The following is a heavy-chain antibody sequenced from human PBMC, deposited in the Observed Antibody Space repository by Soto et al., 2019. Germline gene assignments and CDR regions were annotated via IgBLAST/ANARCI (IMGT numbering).Heavy chain of an antibody. CDR3: ARDTNPWXVPAAYSGGNYYYGMDV. V-gene: IGHV1-69*13. D-gene: IGHD2-2*01. CDR1: GGTFSSYA. J-gene: IGHJ6*02. Sequence: SVKVSCKGSGGTFSSYAISWVRQAPGQGLEWMGGIIPIFGTANYAQKFQGRVTITADESTSTAYMELSSLRSEDTAVYYCARDTNPWXVPAAYSGGNYYYGMDVWGQGTTVTVSS. CDR2: IIPIFGTA.